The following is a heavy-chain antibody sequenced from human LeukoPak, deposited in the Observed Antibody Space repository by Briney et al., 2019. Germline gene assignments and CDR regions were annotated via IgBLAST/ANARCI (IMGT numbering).Heavy chain of an antibody. Sequence: PGGSLRLSCAASGFTFSSYEMNWVRQAPGKGLEWVSYISSSGSTIYYADSVKGRFTISRDNAKSSLYLQMNSLRAEDTAVYYCARVVVVAPHYGMDVWGKGTTVTVSS. J-gene: IGHJ6*04. CDR3: ARVVVVAPHYGMDV. D-gene: IGHD2-2*01. CDR1: GFTFSSYE. CDR2: ISSSGSTI. V-gene: IGHV3-48*03.